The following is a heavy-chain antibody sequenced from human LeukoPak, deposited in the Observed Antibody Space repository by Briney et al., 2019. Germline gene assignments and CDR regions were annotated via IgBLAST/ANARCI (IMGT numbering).Heavy chain of an antibody. Sequence: PGGSLRLSCAASGFTFSSYAMHWVRQAPGKGLEWVAVISYDGSNKYYADSVKGRFTISGDNSKNTLYLQMNSLRAEDTAVYYCARGRTGTLALWGQGTLVTVSS. CDR2: ISYDGSNK. CDR3: ARGRTGTLAL. CDR1: GFTFSSYA. J-gene: IGHJ4*02. D-gene: IGHD1-1*01. V-gene: IGHV3-30-3*01.